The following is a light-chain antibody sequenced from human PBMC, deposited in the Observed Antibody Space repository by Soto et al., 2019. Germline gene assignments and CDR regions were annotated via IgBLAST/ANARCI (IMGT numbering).Light chain of an antibody. CDR3: QKYNSAPFT. Sequence: DIQMTQSPSSLSASVGDRVSITCRASEGINKSLAWYQQKPGQVPKALIYGASTLQSGVPSRFGGSGSGTDFTLTIDSLQPEDVATYYCQKYNSAPFTFCPGTKVNVK. J-gene: IGKJ3*01. CDR1: EGINKS. V-gene: IGKV1-27*01. CDR2: GAS.